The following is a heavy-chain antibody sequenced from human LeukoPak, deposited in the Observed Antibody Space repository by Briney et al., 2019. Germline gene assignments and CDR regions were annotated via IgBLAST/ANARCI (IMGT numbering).Heavy chain of an antibody. J-gene: IGHJ6*02. CDR1: GGSISSYY. V-gene: IGHV4-59*01. D-gene: IGHD5-18*01. CDR2: IYYSGST. Sequence: SETLSLTCTVSGGSISSYYWSWIRQPPGKGLEWIGYIYYSGSTNYNPSLNSRVTISVDTSKNQFSLKLSSVTAADTAVYYCARDRSAMVPRGAIYYYGMDVWGQGTTVTVSS. CDR3: ARDRSAMVPRGAIYYYGMDV.